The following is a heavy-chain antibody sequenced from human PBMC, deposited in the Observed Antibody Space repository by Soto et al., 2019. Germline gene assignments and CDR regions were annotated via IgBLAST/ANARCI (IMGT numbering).Heavy chain of an antibody. CDR1: GGSISSGGYS. Sequence: LSLTCAVSGGSISSGGYSWSWIRQPPGKGLEWIGYIYHSGSTYYNPSLKSRVTISVDRSKNQFSLKLSSVTAADTAVYYCARADSTTDAFDIWGQGTMVTVSS. D-gene: IGHD4-17*01. CDR2: IYHSGST. V-gene: IGHV4-30-2*01. J-gene: IGHJ3*02. CDR3: ARADSTTDAFDI.